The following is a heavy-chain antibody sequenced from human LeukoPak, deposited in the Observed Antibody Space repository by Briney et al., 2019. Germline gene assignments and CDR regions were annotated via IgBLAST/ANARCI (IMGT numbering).Heavy chain of an antibody. Sequence: SETLSLTCAVYGESFSAYYWSWLRQAPGKTLEWIGEIHHSGTTNYNPSLKSRVNILIDPSKKQFSLKLSSVSAADTAVYYCARSGTYQHSSSYDYWGQGTLVTVSS. J-gene: IGHJ4*02. V-gene: IGHV4-34*01. D-gene: IGHD6-13*01. CDR2: IHHSGTT. CDR3: ARSGTYQHSSSYDY. CDR1: GESFSAYY.